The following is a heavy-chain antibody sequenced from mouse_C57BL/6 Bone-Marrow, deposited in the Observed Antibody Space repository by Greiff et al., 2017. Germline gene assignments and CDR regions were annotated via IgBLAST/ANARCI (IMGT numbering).Heavy chain of an antibody. CDR2: IYPRSGNT. CDR3: ARKLGEAFD. CDR1: GYTFTSYG. V-gene: IGHV1-81*01. D-gene: IGHD4-1*01. Sequence: QVQLQQSGAELARPGASVKLSCKASGYTFTSYGISWVKQRTGQGLEWIGEIYPRSGNTYYNEKFKGKATLTADKSSSTASMELRSLTSEDSAVYFCARKLGEAFDWGQGTTLTVSS. J-gene: IGHJ2*01.